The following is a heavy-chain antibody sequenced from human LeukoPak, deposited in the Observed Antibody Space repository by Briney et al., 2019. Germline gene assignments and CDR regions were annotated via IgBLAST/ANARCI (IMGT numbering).Heavy chain of an antibody. D-gene: IGHD6-19*01. CDR2: ISYDGSNK. CDR3: ARDRTVAGFDY. V-gene: IGHV3-30-3*01. J-gene: IGHJ4*02. Sequence: PGGSLRLSCAASGFTFSSYAMHWVRQAPGKGLEWVAVISYDGSNKYYADSVKGRFTISRDNSKNTLYLQMNSLRAEDTAEYYCARDRTVAGFDYWGQGTLVTVSS. CDR1: GFTFSSYA.